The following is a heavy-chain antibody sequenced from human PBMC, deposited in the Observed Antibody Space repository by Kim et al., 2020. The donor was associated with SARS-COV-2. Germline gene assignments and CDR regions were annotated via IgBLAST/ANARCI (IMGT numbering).Heavy chain of an antibody. Sequence: GGSLRLSCAASGFNLDDYAMHWVRQTPGKGLEWVSLINGNGGSTYYADSVKGRFTISRDISKGSLYLQINSLTPEDTALYYCARDSESSRSSSYVVLGYWGQGTLVPVPS. J-gene: IGHJ1*01. CDR1: GFNLDDYA. D-gene: IGHD6-13*01. V-gene: IGHV3-43*02. CDR3: ARDSESSRSSSYVVLGY. CDR2: INGNGGST.